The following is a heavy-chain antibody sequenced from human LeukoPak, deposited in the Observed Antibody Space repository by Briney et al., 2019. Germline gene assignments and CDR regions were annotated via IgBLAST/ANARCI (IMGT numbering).Heavy chain of an antibody. CDR2: INAGNGNT. CDR1: GFTFSSYA. D-gene: IGHD3-10*01. V-gene: IGHV1-3*01. Sequence: PGGSLRLSCAASGFTFSSYAMHWVRQAPGQRLEWMGWINAGNGNTKYSQKFQGRVTITRDTSASTAYMELSSLRSGDTAVYYCARSVRGVTYYYFDYWGQGTLVTVSS. CDR3: ARSVRGVTYYYFDY. J-gene: IGHJ4*02.